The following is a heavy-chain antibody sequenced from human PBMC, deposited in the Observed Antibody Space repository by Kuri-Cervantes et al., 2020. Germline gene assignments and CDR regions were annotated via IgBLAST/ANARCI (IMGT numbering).Heavy chain of an antibody. D-gene: IGHD3-10*01. CDR1: GFTFDDYT. V-gene: IGHV3-43*01. CDR3: ARDYYGPDY. CDR2: ISWDGGST. J-gene: IGHJ4*02. Sequence: GGSLRLSCAASGFTFDDYTMHWVRQAPGKSLEWVSLISWDGGSTYYVDSVKGRFTISRDNSKNTLYLQMNSLRAEDTAVYYCARDYYGPDYWGQGTLVTVSS.